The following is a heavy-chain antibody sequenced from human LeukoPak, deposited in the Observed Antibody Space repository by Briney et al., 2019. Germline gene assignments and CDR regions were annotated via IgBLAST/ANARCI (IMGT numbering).Heavy chain of an antibody. V-gene: IGHV3-30*04. CDR2: ISYDGSNK. CDR1: GFTFSSYA. Sequence: PGRSLRLSCAASGFTFSSYAMHWVRQAPGKGLEWVAVISYDGSNKYYADSVKGRFTISRDNSKNTLYLQMNSLRAEDTAVYYCAKDEGTYYYDSSGYPDYWGQGTLVTVSS. D-gene: IGHD3-22*01. CDR3: AKDEGTYYYDSSGYPDY. J-gene: IGHJ4*02.